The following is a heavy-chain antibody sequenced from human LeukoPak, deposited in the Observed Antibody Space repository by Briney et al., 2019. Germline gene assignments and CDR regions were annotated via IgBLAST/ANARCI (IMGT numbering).Heavy chain of an antibody. CDR2: ISGGSRTI. CDR1: GFTFSDYY. Sequence: GGSLRLSCAASGFTFSDYYMNWIRQAPGKGLEWVSSISGGSRTINYADSVKGRFTTSRDNAKNSLFLQVSSLRAEDTAVYYCARAGQSDYWGQGTLVTVSS. V-gene: IGHV3-11*01. J-gene: IGHJ4*02. CDR3: ARAGQSDY.